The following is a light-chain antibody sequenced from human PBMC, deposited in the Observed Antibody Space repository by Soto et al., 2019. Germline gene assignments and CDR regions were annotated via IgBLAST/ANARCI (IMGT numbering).Light chain of an antibody. Sequence: QSVLTQPPSVSGAPGQRVTISCTGSSSNIGAGYDVHWYQQLPGTAPKLLIYGNSNRPSGVPDRFSGSKSGTSASLAITGLQAEDEADYYCQSYDSSLSGSNVFGGGNKVTVL. J-gene: IGLJ2*01. CDR2: GNS. V-gene: IGLV1-40*01. CDR3: QSYDSSLSGSNV. CDR1: SSNIGAGYD.